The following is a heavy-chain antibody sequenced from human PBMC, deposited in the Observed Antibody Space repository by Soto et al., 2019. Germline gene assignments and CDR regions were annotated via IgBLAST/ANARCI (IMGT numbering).Heavy chain of an antibody. CDR2: ILPIFPTP. D-gene: IGHD2-2*01. CDR3: SPANARPPLSRNYYFGMDV. J-gene: IGHJ6*02. CDR1: GGTFGNSA. V-gene: IGHV1-69*05. Sequence: QVQLVQSGAEVKKPGSSVTVSCKASGGTFGNSAISWVRQAPGQGLEWMGGILPIFPTPDYAQKFQGRVTLPPDRPTVTTRMGLDPLRTEGHAMVSRSPANARPPLSRNYYFGMDVWGQGTTVTVSS.